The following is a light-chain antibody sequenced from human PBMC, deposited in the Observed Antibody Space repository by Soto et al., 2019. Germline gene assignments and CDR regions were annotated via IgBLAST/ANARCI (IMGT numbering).Light chain of an antibody. Sequence: QSALTQPPSASGSPGQSVTIFCTGTSSDVGGYNYVSWYQQHPGKAPKLMIYEVSKRPSGVPDRFSGSKSGNTASLTVSGLQAEDEADYYCSSKVFGTGTKVTVL. V-gene: IGLV2-8*01. CDR1: SSDVGGYNY. J-gene: IGLJ1*01. CDR3: SSKV. CDR2: EVS.